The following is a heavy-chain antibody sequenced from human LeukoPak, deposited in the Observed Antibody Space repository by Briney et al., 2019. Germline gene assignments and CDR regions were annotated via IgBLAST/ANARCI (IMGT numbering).Heavy chain of an antibody. CDR3: ARVRGYSYANEYHFEY. D-gene: IGHD5-18*01. CDR2: IRDSGDST. CDR1: GFTFKSYA. Sequence: SGGSLRLSCTTSGFTFKSYAMTWVRQAPGKGLEWVSSIRDSGDSTDYTDSVKGRFTISRDNSKSTLYLQMNLLRADDTALYYCARVRGYSYANEYHFEYWGQGTLVTVSS. J-gene: IGHJ4*02. V-gene: IGHV3-23*01.